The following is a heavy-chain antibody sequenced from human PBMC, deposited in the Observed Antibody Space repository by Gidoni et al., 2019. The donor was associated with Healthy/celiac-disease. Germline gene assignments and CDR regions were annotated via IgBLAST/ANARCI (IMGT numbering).Heavy chain of an antibody. V-gene: IGHV1-8*01. CDR3: ARGQWLGL. CDR2: MNPSSGNT. D-gene: IGHD6-19*01. CDR1: GYTFSSDD. Sequence: QVQPVQSGAEVKKPGASVKVSCKASGYTFSSDDIHWVRQASGQGLEGMGWMNPSSGNTGYAQKVRGKFTMTRDTSIGTAYMELSSLTSEDSAVYFCARGQWLGLWGQGTLVTVSS. J-gene: IGHJ4*02.